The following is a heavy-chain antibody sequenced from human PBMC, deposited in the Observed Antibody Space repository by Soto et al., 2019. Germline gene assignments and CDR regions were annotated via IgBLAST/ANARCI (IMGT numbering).Heavy chain of an antibody. Sequence: SETLSLTCAVSGGSVSSGGYSWSWIRQPPGKGLEWIGYIYHSGSTYYNPSLKSRVTISVDTSKNQFSLKLSSVTAADTAVYNCARGSYTIFGVVMDVWGQGTTVTVSS. V-gene: IGHV4-30-2*05. D-gene: IGHD3-3*01. CDR1: GGSVSSGGYS. CDR2: IYHSGST. J-gene: IGHJ6*02. CDR3: ARGSYTIFGVVMDV.